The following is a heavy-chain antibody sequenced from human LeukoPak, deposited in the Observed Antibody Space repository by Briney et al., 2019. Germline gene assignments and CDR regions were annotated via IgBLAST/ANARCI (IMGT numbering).Heavy chain of an antibody. V-gene: IGHV3-30*04. Sequence: GSLRLSCAASGITFSSSAMHWVRQAPGQGLEWVAVISYDGRNKYYADSVKGRFTISRDNSKNTLYLQVNSLRGEDTALYYCARSVTNGNYYYYMDVWGKGTTVIVSS. CDR1: GITFSSSA. CDR2: ISYDGRNK. CDR3: ARSVTNGNYYYYMDV. J-gene: IGHJ6*03.